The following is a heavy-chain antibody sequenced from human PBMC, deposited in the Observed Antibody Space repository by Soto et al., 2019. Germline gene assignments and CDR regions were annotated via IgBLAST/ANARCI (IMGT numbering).Heavy chain of an antibody. V-gene: IGHV3-49*03. CDR2: IRSKAYGGTT. J-gene: IGHJ4*02. CDR3: TTRLAAAVHPFDY. D-gene: IGHD6-13*01. CDR1: GFTFGDYA. Sequence: PGGSLRLSCTASGFTFGDYAMSWFRQAPGKGLEWVGFIRSKAYGGTTEYAASVKGRFTISRDDSKSIAYLQMNSLKTEDTAVYYCTTRLAAAVHPFDYWGQGTLVTVSS.